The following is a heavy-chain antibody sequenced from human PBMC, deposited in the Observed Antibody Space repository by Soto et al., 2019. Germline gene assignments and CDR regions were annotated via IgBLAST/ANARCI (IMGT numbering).Heavy chain of an antibody. CDR3: AKDRNYPRDQFHY. Sequence: PGGSLRLSCEASGFTFKESALSWVRQAPGKGLEWVSAISANGQGIYYADSVRGRFTISRDNSKNTIFLHMDSLRAEDTAVYYCAKDRNYPRDQFHYWGQGTLVTVSS. D-gene: IGHD1-7*01. J-gene: IGHJ4*02. CDR1: GFTFKESA. CDR2: ISANGQGI. V-gene: IGHV3-23*01.